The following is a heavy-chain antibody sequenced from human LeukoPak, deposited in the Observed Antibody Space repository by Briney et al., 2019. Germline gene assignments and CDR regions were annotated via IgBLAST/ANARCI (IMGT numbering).Heavy chain of an antibody. J-gene: IGHJ6*02. V-gene: IGHV4-39*01. CDR1: GGSISSSSYY. D-gene: IGHD6-19*01. CDR2: IYYTGST. CDR3: ARHFSSGWVYYSGMDV. Sequence: SETLSLTCTVSGGSISSSSYYWGWIRQPPGKGFEWIGSIYYTGSTYYSASLESRVTISVDTPKNQFSLKLSSVTAADTAVYYCARHFSSGWVYYSGMDVWGQGTTVAVSS.